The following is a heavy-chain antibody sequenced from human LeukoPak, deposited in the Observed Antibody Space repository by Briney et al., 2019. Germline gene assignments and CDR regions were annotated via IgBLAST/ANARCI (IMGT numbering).Heavy chain of an antibody. J-gene: IGHJ4*02. CDR3: AKVGQYYDILAAFDY. Sequence: PPGGSLRLSCAASGFTFSSYAMSWVRQAPGKGLEWVSAISGSGGSTYYADSVKGRFTISRDNSKNTLYLQMNSLRAEDTAVYYCAKVGQYYDILAAFDYWGQGTLVTVSS. CDR2: ISGSGGST. CDR1: GFTFSSYA. D-gene: IGHD3-9*01. V-gene: IGHV3-23*01.